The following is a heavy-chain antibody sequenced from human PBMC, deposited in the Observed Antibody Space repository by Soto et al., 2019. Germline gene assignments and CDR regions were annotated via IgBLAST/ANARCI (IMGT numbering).Heavy chain of an antibody. V-gene: IGHV4-4*02. CDR1: GGSITNSNW. D-gene: IGHD1-26*01. Sequence: QVQLQESGPRLVKPSGTLSLTCTVSGGSITNSNWWSWVRLPPAKGLEWIGDSYHAGSTKYNPSLERRVTISVDTSNNQFALTLTSVTAADTAVYFCARGPSIVGNTTPLDSWGQGTLVTVSS. CDR3: ARGPSIVGNTTPLDS. CDR2: SYHAGST. J-gene: IGHJ4*02.